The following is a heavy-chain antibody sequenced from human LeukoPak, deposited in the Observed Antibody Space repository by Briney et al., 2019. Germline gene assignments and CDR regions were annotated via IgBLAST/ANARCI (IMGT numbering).Heavy chain of an antibody. CDR2: INDDGRRT. J-gene: IGHJ4*02. D-gene: IGHD2-8*01. CDR1: GFTFSSYW. Sequence: PGGSLRLSCAASGFTFSSYWMHWVRQAPGKGLVWVSRINDDGRRTNYADSVKGRFSISRDNARNTLYLQMNSLRAEDTAVYYCARNGPIDYWGQGTLVTVSS. CDR3: ARNGPIDY. V-gene: IGHV3-74*01.